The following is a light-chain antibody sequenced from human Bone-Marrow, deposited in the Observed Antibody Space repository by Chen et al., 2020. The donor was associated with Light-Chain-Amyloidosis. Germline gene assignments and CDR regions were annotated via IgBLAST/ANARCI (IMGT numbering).Light chain of an antibody. CDR1: SSDVGGYNY. CDR3: TSYTSSGTLYV. Sequence: QSALTQPASVSGPPGQSIAISCTGTSSDVGGYNYVSWYQQHPGKAPKLIIYNVSYRPSGVSRRFSGSKSDNTASLTISGLQAEDAADYYCTSYTSSGTLYVFGPGTKVTVL. V-gene: IGLV2-14*03. J-gene: IGLJ1*01. CDR2: NVS.